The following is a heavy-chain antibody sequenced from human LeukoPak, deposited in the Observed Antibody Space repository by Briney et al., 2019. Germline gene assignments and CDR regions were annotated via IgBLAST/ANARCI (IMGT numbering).Heavy chain of an antibody. J-gene: IGHJ4*02. CDR1: GGSISSYY. CDR2: IYYSGST. CDR3: AREGGRGHLGY. Sequence: SETLSLTCTVSGGSISSYYWSWIRQPPGKGLEWIGYIYYSGSTNYNPSLKSRVTISVDTSKNQFSLKLSSVTAADTAVYYCAREGGRGHLGYWGQGTLVTVSS. V-gene: IGHV4-59*01. D-gene: IGHD3-10*01.